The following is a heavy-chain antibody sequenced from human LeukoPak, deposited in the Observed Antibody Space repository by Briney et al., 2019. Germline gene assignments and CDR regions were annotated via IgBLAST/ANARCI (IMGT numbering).Heavy chain of an antibody. CDR1: GGSISSYY. J-gene: IGHJ4*02. Sequence: PSETLSLTCTVSGGSISSYYWSWIRQPAGKGLEWTGRIYSSGSTNYNPSLKSRVTMSEDKSKNQVSLKLSSVTAADTAVYYCARDHYDILTGYYIQGFDYWGQGTLVTVSS. CDR3: ARDHYDILTGYYIQGFDY. CDR2: IYSSGST. V-gene: IGHV4-4*07. D-gene: IGHD3-9*01.